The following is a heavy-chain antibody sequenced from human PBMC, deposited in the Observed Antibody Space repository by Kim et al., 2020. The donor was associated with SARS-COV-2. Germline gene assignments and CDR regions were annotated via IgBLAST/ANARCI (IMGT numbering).Heavy chain of an antibody. Sequence: ADSVKGQFTISGDNSKKPLYLQMNSLGAEDTAVYYCAREGIVGATAGMDVWGQGTTVTVSS. J-gene: IGHJ6*02. D-gene: IGHD1-26*01. CDR3: AREGIVGATAGMDV. V-gene: IGHV3-33*01.